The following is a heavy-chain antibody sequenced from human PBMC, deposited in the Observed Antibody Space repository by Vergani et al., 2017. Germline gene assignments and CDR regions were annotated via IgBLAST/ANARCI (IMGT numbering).Heavy chain of an antibody. V-gene: IGHV1-46*01. CDR1: GYTFTSYY. D-gene: IGHD5-24*01. CDR3: ARAPGYIGYNFHYLDY. J-gene: IGHJ4*02. Sequence: QVQLVQSGAEVKKPGASVKVSCKASGYTFTSYYMHWVRQAPGQGLEWMGIINPSGGSTSYAQKFQGRFTMPRDTSTGTVYMELSSLRSEDTAVYYCARAPGYIGYNFHYLDYWGQGTLVTVSS. CDR2: INPSGGST.